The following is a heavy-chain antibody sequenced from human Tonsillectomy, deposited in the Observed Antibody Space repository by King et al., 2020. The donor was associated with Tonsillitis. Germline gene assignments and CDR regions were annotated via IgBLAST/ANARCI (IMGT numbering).Heavy chain of an antibody. J-gene: IGHJ4*02. CDR2: IIPILGVT. V-gene: IGHV1-69*04. CDR1: GGTFNSYT. CDR3: AREEAVLATIYFY. D-gene: IGHD5-24*01. Sequence: QVQLVQSGAELKKPGSSVKVSCKASGGTFNSYTISWLRQAPGQGLEWMGWIIPILGVTNYAQKFQGRVTITADTSTRTAYMELTSLRSEDTAVYYCAREEAVLATIYFYWGQGTLVTVSS.